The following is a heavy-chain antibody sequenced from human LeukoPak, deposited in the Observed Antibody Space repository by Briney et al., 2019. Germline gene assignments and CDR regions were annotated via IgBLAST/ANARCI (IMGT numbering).Heavy chain of an antibody. Sequence: GGSLRLSCGASGLSVSKYAMHWVRQAPGKGLEWVAVIWYDSSKEYYLDSVKGRFTISRDNSKNTLYLQMSSLRAEDTAVYYCAKDLCSSSTCTFDYWGQGTLVTVSS. CDR1: GLSVSKYA. D-gene: IGHD2-2*01. CDR2: IWYDSSKE. J-gene: IGHJ4*02. V-gene: IGHV3-33*06. CDR3: AKDLCSSSTCTFDY.